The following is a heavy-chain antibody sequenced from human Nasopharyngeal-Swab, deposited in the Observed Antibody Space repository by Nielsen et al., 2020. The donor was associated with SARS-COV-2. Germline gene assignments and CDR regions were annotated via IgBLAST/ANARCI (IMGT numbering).Heavy chain of an antibody. V-gene: IGHV1-24*01. D-gene: IGHD1-26*01. CDR3: TTVAGSYGRFDY. CDR2: FDPEDGET. CDR1: GYTLTELS. J-gene: IGHJ4*02. Sequence: ASVKVSCKVSGYTLTELSMHWVRQAPGKGLEWVGGFDPEDGETIYPQKFQGRVTMTEDTSTDTAYMELSSLTSEDTAVYYCTTVAGSYGRFDYWGQGTLVTVSS.